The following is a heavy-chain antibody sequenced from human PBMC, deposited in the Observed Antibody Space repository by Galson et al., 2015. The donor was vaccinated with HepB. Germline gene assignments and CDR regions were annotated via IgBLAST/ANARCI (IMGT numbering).Heavy chain of an antibody. CDR3: ARETQPPRSGYYYPTLDY. V-gene: IGHV3-33*01. Sequence: SLRLSCAASGFTFSSYGMHWVRQAPGKGLEWVAVIWYDGSNKYYADSVKGRFTISRDNSKNTLYLQMNGLRAEDTAVYYCARETQPPRSGYYYPTLDYWGQGTLVTVSS. J-gene: IGHJ4*02. CDR2: IWYDGSNK. CDR1: GFTFSSYG. D-gene: IGHD3-22*01.